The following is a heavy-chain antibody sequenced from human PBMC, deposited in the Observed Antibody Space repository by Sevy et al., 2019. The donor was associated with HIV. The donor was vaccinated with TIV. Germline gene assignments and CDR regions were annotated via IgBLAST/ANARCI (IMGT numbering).Heavy chain of an antibody. CDR2: FDPEDGET. CDR1: GYTLTKLS. D-gene: IGHD3-22*01. V-gene: IGHV1-24*01. J-gene: IGHJ4*02. CDR3: ASAREYYEDSSGYLDY. Sequence: ASVKVSCKVSGYTLTKLSMHWVRQAPGKGLEWMGRFDPEDGETSYAQKFQGRVTMTEATSTDTAYMELSSPRYEDTAVYYCASAREYYEDSSGYLDYWGQGTLVTVSS.